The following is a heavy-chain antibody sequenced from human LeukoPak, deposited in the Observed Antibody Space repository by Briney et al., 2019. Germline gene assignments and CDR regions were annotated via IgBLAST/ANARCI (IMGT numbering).Heavy chain of an antibody. CDR3: ARHPGRSNWFDT. Sequence: PGGSLRLSCAASGFTVITNDMTWVRQTPGKGLEWIGNIHNSGNTYYKSSLKSRVGMSIDTSQNQFSLRLSSVTAADTAVYYCARHPGRSNWFDTWGQGILVTISS. V-gene: IGHV4-59*04. J-gene: IGHJ5*02. D-gene: IGHD3-10*01. CDR1: GFTVITND. CDR2: IHNSGNT.